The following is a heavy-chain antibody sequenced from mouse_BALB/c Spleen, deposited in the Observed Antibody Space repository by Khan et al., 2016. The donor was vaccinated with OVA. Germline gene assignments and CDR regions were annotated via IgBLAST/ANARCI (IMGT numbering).Heavy chain of an antibody. CDR3: VRPSTTEYDYGMDY. V-gene: IGHV5-12-2*01. CDR1: GFAFSNYT. CDR2: ISHGGSII. J-gene: IGHJ4*01. Sequence: EVQGVVSGGGLVQPGGSLKLSCVASGFAFSNYTMSWIRQTPEMSLDWVAFISHGGSIIYYPDTLNGRFTSYRDNAKNTLNRQMSSQKSEDTAMYYCVRPSTTEYDYGMDYWGQGTSVTVSS. D-gene: IGHD2-12*01.